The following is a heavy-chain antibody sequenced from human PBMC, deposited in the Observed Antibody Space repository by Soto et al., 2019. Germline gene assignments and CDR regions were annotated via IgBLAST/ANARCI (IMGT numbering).Heavy chain of an antibody. D-gene: IGHD6-19*01. V-gene: IGHV4-59*01. CDR2: IYYSGST. J-gene: IGHJ4*02. CDR3: ARFSGRYSAVDY. Sequence: SETLSLTCTVSGGSISSYYWSWIRQPPGKGLEWIGYIYYSGSTNYNPSLKSRVTISVDTSKNEFSLKLHSVTAADTAVYYCARFSGRYSAVDYWGQGTPVTVTS. CDR1: GGSISSYY.